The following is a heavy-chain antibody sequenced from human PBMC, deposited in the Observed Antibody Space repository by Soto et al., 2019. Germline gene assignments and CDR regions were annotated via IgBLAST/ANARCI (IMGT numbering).Heavy chain of an antibody. Sequence: GGSLRLSCAASGFTFSNAWMNWVRQAPGKGLEWVGRIKSKTDGGTTDYAAPVKGRFTISRDDSKSTLYLQMNSLKTEDTAVYYCTKGHYGGDFDDWGQGTLVTVSS. V-gene: IGHV3-15*07. CDR2: IKSKTDGGTT. D-gene: IGHD4-17*01. J-gene: IGHJ4*02. CDR3: TKGHYGGDFDD. CDR1: GFTFSNAW.